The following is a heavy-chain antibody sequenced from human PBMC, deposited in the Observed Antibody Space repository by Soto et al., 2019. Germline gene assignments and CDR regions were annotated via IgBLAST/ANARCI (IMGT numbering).Heavy chain of an antibody. D-gene: IGHD6-13*01. CDR3: ARDEVVAAGKPYGMDV. CDR2: IIPIFGTA. CDR1: GGTFSSYA. Sequence: QVQLVQSGAEVKKPGSSVKVSCKASGGTFSSYAISWVRQVPGQGLEWMGGIIPIFGTANYAQKFQGRVTITADESTSTAYMELSSLRSEDTAVYYCARDEVVAAGKPYGMDVWGQGTTVTVSS. V-gene: IGHV1-69*01. J-gene: IGHJ6*02.